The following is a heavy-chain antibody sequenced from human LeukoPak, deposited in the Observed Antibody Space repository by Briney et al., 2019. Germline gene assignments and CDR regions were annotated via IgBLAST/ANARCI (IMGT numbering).Heavy chain of an antibody. D-gene: IGHD1-7*01. CDR1: GFTFSSYG. Sequence: GGSLRLSCAASGFTFSSYGMHWVRQAPGKGLERVAVIWYDGSNKYYADSVKGRFTISRDNSKNTLYLQMNSLRAEDTAVYYCARDHELFDYWGQGTLVTVSS. J-gene: IGHJ4*02. CDR3: ARDHELFDY. CDR2: IWYDGSNK. V-gene: IGHV3-33*08.